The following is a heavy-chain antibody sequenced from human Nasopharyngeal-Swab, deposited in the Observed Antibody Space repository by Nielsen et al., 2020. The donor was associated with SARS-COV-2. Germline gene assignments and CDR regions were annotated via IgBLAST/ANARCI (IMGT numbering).Heavy chain of an antibody. CDR2: TKQDGSEK. Sequence: VRQAPGKGLEWVANTKQDGSEKYYVDSVKGRFTISRDNAKNSLYLQMNSLRAEDTAVYYCARNDFWSGYYKVPMDVWGKGTTVTVSS. D-gene: IGHD3-3*01. J-gene: IGHJ6*03. CDR3: ARNDFWSGYYKVPMDV. V-gene: IGHV3-7*03.